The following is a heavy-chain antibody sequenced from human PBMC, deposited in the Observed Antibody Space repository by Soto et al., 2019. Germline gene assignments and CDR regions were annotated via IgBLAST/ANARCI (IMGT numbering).Heavy chain of an antibody. CDR3: ARDRDYYDSSGYFAY. Sequence: SETLSLTCAVSGGSISSSNWWSWVRQPPGKGLEWIGEIYHSGSTNYNPSLKSRVTISVDKSKNQFSLKLSSVTAADTAVYYCARDRDYYDSSGYFAYWGQGTLVTVSS. CDR2: IYHSGST. J-gene: IGHJ4*02. D-gene: IGHD3-22*01. CDR1: GGSISSSNW. V-gene: IGHV4-4*02.